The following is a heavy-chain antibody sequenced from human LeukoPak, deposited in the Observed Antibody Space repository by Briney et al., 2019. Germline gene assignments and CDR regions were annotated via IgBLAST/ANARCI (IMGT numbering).Heavy chain of an antibody. CDR2: IFGSGGSA. V-gene: IGHV3-23*01. D-gene: IGHD6-19*01. CDR1: GFTFSTYA. Sequence: GGSLRLSCAASGFTFSTYAMHWVRQAPGKGLEWVSGIFGSGGSAHYADSVKGRFTISRENSKNTVYLQINSLRAEDTAVYYCGKTTTGYSSGRYPGWPVDYWGQGSLVTVSS. J-gene: IGHJ4*02. CDR3: GKTTTGYSSGRYPGWPVDY.